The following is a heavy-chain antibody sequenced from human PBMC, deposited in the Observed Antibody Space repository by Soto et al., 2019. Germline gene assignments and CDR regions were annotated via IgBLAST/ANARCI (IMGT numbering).Heavy chain of an antibody. CDR1: GGSFSGYY. Sequence: PSETLSLTCAVYGGSFSGYYWSWIRQPPGKGLEWIGEINHSGSTNYNPSLKSRVTISVDTSKNQFSLKLSSVTAADTAVYYCARGPFRDSSRPPMGMDVWGKGTTVTVSS. CDR3: ARGPFRDSSRPPMGMDV. V-gene: IGHV4-34*01. J-gene: IGHJ6*03. D-gene: IGHD6-13*01. CDR2: INHSGST.